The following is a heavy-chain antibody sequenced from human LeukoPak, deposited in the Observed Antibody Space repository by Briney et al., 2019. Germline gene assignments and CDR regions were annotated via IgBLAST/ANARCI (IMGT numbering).Heavy chain of an antibody. V-gene: IGHV4-61*01. CDR3: ARDGATIFGVADYYMDV. J-gene: IGHJ6*03. CDR2: IYYSGST. CDR1: GDSISSGNYY. D-gene: IGHD3-3*01. Sequence: PSETLSLTCTVSGDSISSGNYYWSWIRQPPGKGLEWIGYIYYSGSTNYNPSLKSRVTISVDTSKNQFSLKLSSVTAADTAVYYCARDGATIFGVADYYMDVWGKGTTVTVSS.